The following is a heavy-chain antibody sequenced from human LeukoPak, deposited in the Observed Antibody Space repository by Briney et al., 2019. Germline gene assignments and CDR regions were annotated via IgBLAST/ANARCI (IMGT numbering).Heavy chain of an antibody. D-gene: IGHD3-10*01. CDR2: ISYDGGNK. CDR3: ARSFGSGSYSTRYGMDV. J-gene: IGHJ6*02. V-gene: IGHV3-30*03. Sequence: PGGSLRLSCAASGFTFSSYGMHWVRQAPGKGLEWVAVISYDGGNKYYADSVKGRFTISRDNSKKTLYLQMNSLRAEDTAVYSCARSFGSGSYSTRYGMDVWGQGTTVTVSS. CDR1: GFTFSSYG.